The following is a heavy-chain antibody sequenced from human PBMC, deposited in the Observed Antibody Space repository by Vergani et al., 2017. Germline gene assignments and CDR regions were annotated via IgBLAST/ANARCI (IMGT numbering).Heavy chain of an antibody. CDR1: EYSFGNYW. CDR3: ARHTTYTDS. Sequence: EVELVQSGPEMRKPGESLKISCKGSEYSFGNYWIGWVLQMPGKGLEWMGIIYPADSDTRYSPSFQGQVTISADKSISTAFRQWDSLKASDTALYYCARHTTYTDSWGQGTLVTVSS. V-gene: IGHV5-51*01. J-gene: IGHJ4*02. D-gene: IGHD1-1*01. CDR2: IYPADSDT.